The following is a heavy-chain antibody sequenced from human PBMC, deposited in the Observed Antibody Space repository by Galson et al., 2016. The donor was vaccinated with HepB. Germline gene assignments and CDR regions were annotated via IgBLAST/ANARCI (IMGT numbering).Heavy chain of an antibody. D-gene: IGHD6-19*01. J-gene: IGHJ4*02. CDR1: TFTFGTYA. CDR2: LSASGATT. CDR3: AKVPYNSAWYAGFDD. V-gene: IGHV3-23*01. Sequence: SLRLSCAASTFTFGTYAMSWVRQAPGKGLEWVSLLSASGATTHYADSVKGRFTVSRDISKTTLYLQMNRLRAEDTALYYCAKVPYNSAWYAGFDDWGLGTLATVSS.